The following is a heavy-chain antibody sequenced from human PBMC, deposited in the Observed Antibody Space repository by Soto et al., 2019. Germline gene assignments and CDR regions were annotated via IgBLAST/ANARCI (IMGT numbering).Heavy chain of an antibody. Sequence: SETLSLTCAVSGGSISGYYWCWIRKPPGKGLEWIGEINPSGSTNYNPSLKIRVTISVATSKNKFSLKLSPVTAADTAVDYCAMGLGITMIVLADKALDSRGQGGM. J-gene: IGHJ3*01. V-gene: IGHV4-34*01. D-gene: IGHD3-22*01. CDR1: GGSISGYY. CDR2: INPSGST. CDR3: AMGLGITMIVLADKALDS.